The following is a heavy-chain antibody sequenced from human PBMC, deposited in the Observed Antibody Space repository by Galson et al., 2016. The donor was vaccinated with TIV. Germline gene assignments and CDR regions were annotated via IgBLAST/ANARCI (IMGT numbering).Heavy chain of an antibody. V-gene: IGHV3-53*01. Sequence: LRLSCAASGFAVSYKHMIWVRQTPGKGLEWVSLLYSGDTTKYADSVQGRFTISRDNSKNTLYLQMNSLRVEDTAVYYCAREGRGAAYPNNFDCWGQGTLVTVAS. D-gene: IGHD1-26*01. CDR1: GFAVSYKH. CDR3: AREGRGAAYPNNFDC. CDR2: LYSGDTT. J-gene: IGHJ4*02.